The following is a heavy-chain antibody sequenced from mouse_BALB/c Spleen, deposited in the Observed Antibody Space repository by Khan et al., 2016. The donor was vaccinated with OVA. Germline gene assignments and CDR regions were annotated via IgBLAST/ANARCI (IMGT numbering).Heavy chain of an antibody. D-gene: IGHD2-12*01. CDR3: ARSAI. J-gene: IGHJ2*01. CDR1: RFTLSSYG. V-gene: IGHV5-6-3*01. CDR2: IDRHGGST. Sequence: VELVASGGGIVQPGGSLQRSCAASRFTLSSYGMSSVRQTPDKRLELVATIDRHGGSTDFPVSVTRRFTISGDKAKNALYLQMRSLKSEDTAMYYCARSAIWGQGTTLTVSS.